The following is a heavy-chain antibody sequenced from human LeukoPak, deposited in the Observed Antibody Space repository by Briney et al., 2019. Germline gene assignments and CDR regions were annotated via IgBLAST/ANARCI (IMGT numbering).Heavy chain of an antibody. J-gene: IGHJ5*02. CDR3: AREKYGSDATKLNCFDP. D-gene: IGHD3-10*01. Sequence: GRSLRLSCAASGFTFSSYAMHWVRQAPGKGLEWVAFIWYDGSNKYYADSVKGRFTISRDNSKNTLYLQMNSLRAEDTAVYYCAREKYGSDATKLNCFDPWGQGTLVTVSS. CDR1: GFTFSSYA. V-gene: IGHV3-33*08. CDR2: IWYDGSNK.